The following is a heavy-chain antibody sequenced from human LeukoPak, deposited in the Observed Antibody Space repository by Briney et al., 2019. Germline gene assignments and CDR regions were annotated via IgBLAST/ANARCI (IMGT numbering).Heavy chain of an antibody. CDR1: GFIFSSYS. V-gene: IGHV3-48*04. CDR3: ARLQQPEDAFDI. D-gene: IGHD6-13*01. CDR2: ISSSSSTI. J-gene: IGHJ3*02. Sequence: GGSLRLSCAASGFIFSSYSMNWVRQAPGKGLEWVSYISSSSSTIYYADSVKGRFTISRDNAKNSLYLQMNSLRAEDTAVYYCARLQQPEDAFDIWGQGTMVTVSS.